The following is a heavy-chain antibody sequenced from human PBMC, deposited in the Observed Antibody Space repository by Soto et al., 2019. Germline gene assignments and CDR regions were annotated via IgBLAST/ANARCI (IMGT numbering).Heavy chain of an antibody. J-gene: IGHJ4*02. V-gene: IGHV4-30-2*01. CDR2: IYYGGST. CDR3: ARVRREYDNSGPVDY. CDR1: GGSISSGGYS. D-gene: IGHD3-22*01. Sequence: SETLSLTCTVSGGSISSGGYSWNWIRQPPGKGLEWIGYIYYGGSTYYNPSLQSRVTMSVDRSRNQFSLKLNSVTAADTAVYYCARVRREYDNSGPVDYWGQGTLVTVSS.